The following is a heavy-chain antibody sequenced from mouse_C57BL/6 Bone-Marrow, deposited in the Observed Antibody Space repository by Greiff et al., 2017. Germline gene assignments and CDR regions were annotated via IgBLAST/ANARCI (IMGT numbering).Heavy chain of an antibody. CDR1: GYTFTSYW. CDR2: IDPSDSYT. D-gene: IGHD1-2*01. Sequence: QVQLQQPGAELVKPGASVKLSCKASGYTFTSYWMQWVKQRPGQGLEWIGEIDPSDSYTNYNQKFKGKATLTVDTSSSTAYMQLSSLTSADSAVYYCARPDYYGPRDYWGQGTSVTVSS. CDR3: ARPDYYGPRDY. J-gene: IGHJ4*01. V-gene: IGHV1-50*01.